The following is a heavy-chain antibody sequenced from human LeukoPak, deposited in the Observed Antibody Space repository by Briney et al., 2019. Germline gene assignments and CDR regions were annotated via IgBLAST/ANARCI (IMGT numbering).Heavy chain of an antibody. D-gene: IGHD3-22*01. J-gene: IGHJ4*02. CDR3: ARGGGYYSNYFDY. Sequence: ASETLSLTCAVYGGSFSGYYWSWIRQAPGKGLEWIGEINHSGSTNYNPSLKSRVTISVDTSKNQFSLKLSSVTAADTAVYYCARGGGYYSNYFDYWGQGTLVTVSS. V-gene: IGHV4-34*01. CDR1: GGSFSGYY. CDR2: INHSGST.